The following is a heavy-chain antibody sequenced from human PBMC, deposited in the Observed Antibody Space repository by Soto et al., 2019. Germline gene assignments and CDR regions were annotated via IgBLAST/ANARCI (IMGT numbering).Heavy chain of an antibody. CDR2: ISAYNGNT. CDR3: ARESSSWDYYYYGMDV. Sequence: ASVKVSCKVSGYTLTELSMHWVRQAPGKGLEWMGWISAYNGNTNYAQKFQGRVTMTTDTSTSTAYMELRSLRSDDTAVYYCARESSSWDYYYYGMDVWGQATTVTVSS. D-gene: IGHD6-13*01. CDR1: GYTLTELS. V-gene: IGHV1-18*01. J-gene: IGHJ6*02.